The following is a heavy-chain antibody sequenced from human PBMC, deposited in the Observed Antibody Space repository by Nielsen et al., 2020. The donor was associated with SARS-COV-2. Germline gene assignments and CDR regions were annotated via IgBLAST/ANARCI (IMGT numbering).Heavy chain of an antibody. Sequence: RQAPGKGLEWIGEINHSGSTNYNPSLKSRVTISVDTSKNQFSLKLSSVTAADTAVYYCARVASGYSVGYYYYYMDVWGKGTTVTVSS. CDR2: INHSGST. CDR3: ARVASGYSVGYYYYYMDV. V-gene: IGHV4-34*01. D-gene: IGHD3-3*01. J-gene: IGHJ6*03.